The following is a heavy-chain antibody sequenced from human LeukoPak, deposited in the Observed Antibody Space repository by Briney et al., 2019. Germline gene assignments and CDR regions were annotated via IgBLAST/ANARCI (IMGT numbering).Heavy chain of an antibody. CDR2: IDHTGIT. V-gene: IGHV4-34*01. J-gene: IGHJ5*02. CDR3: ARGDCPNTNCYGVYNWFDP. CDR1: RVSFSGHY. D-gene: IGHD2-2*01. Sequence: SETLSLTCGVYRVSFSGHYWSWIRQTPGKGLEWIGEIDHTGITKYNPSLESRVRILADSSRRQFSLKLTSVTAADTAVYYCARGDCPNTNCYGVYNWFDPWGQGTLVTVSS.